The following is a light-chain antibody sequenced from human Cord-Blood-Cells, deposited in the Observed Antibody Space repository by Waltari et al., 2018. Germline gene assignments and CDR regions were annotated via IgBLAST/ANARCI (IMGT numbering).Light chain of an antibody. J-gene: IGKJ5*01. CDR3: QQSYSTPIT. Sequence: DIKMTQSPSSLSASVGDRVTITCRASQSISSYLNWYQQKPGKAPKLLIYAASSFQSGVPSRFSGSGSGTDFTLTISSLQPEDFATYYCQQSYSTPITVGQGTRLEIK. V-gene: IGKV1-39*01. CDR2: AAS. CDR1: QSISSY.